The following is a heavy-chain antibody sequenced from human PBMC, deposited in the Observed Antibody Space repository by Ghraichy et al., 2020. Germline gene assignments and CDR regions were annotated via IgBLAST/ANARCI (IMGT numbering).Heavy chain of an antibody. D-gene: IGHD6-19*01. V-gene: IGHV3-15*01. CDR1: GFTFSNAW. J-gene: IGHJ4*02. CDR3: TTAFPGIAVADNFDY. Sequence: GESLNISCAASGFTFSNAWMSWVRQAPGKGLEWVGRIKTKTDGGTTDYAAPVEGRFTISRDDSKNTLYLQMNSLKTEDTAVYYCTTAFPGIAVADNFDYWGQGTLVTVSS. CDR2: IKTKTDGGTT.